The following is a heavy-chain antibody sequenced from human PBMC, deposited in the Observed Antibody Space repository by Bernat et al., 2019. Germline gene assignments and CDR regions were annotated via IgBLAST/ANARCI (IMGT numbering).Heavy chain of an antibody. Sequence: QVQLVQSGAEVKKPGASVKVSCKAPGYTFTSYGISWVRQAPGQGLEWMGWISAYNGNTNYAQKLQGRVTMTTDTSTSTAYMELRSLRSYETAVYYCARDHGAYYDDSSGYYEGYHFDCWGQGTLVTVSS. V-gene: IGHV1-18*01. CDR3: ARDHGAYYDDSSGYYEGYHFDC. CDR2: ISAYNGNT. J-gene: IGHJ4*02. D-gene: IGHD3-22*01. CDR1: GYTFTSYG.